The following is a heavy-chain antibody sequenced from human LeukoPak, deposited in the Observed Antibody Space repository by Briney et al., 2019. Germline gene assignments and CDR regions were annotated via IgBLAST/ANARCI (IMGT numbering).Heavy chain of an antibody. J-gene: IGHJ4*02. CDR3: TPQMATIN. CDR2: ITDRGDST. D-gene: IGHD5-24*01. V-gene: IGHV3-23*01. CDR1: GFAFISLD. Sequence: PGGSLRLSCAASGFAFISLDMRWVGQAAGKGLEGVSAITDRGDSTYYADSVKGRFTISRDNSKNTLYLQMNSLRAEDTAVYYCTPQMATINWGQGTLVTVSS.